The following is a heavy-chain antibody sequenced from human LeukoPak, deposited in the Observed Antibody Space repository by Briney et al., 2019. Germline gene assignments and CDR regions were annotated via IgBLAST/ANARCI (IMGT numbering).Heavy chain of an antibody. J-gene: IGHJ4*02. V-gene: IGHV3-33*01. D-gene: IGHD3-9*01. CDR2: IWYDGSNK. CDR3: ARDRYYDILTGSRGFDY. CDR1: GFTFSSYG. Sequence: GGSLRLSCAASGFTFSSYGMHWVRQAPGKGLEWVAVIWYDGSNKYYADSVKGRFTISRDNSKNTLYLQMNSLRAEDTAVYYCARDRYYDILTGSRGFDYWGQGTLVTVSS.